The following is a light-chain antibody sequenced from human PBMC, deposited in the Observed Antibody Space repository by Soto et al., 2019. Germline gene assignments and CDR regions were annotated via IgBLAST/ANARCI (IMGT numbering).Light chain of an antibody. CDR3: QQYRGYSTWT. J-gene: IGKJ1*01. CDR2: DAS. CDR1: QSVGRL. V-gene: IGKV1-5*01. Sequence: DIQMTQSPSTLSAFVGDRVTITCRASQSVGRLLAWYQQRPGEAPKVLIWDASTLRRGVPSRFRGSGSGTEFTLTISSLQPVDFATYYCQQYRGYSTWTFGQGTRVELK.